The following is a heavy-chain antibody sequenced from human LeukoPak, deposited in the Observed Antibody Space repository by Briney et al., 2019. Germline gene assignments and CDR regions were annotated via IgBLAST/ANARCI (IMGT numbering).Heavy chain of an antibody. J-gene: IGHJ3*02. CDR1: GFTFSSYA. V-gene: IGHV3-23*01. Sequence: GGSLRLSCAASGFTFSSYAMSWVRQTPGKGLEWVSIISGSAGTTYYADSVKGRFTISRDNSKNTLYLQMNSLRAEDTAVYYCARDKVAAALIGVNAFDIWGQGTMVTVSS. CDR2: ISGSAGTT. CDR3: ARDKVAAALIGVNAFDI. D-gene: IGHD6-13*01.